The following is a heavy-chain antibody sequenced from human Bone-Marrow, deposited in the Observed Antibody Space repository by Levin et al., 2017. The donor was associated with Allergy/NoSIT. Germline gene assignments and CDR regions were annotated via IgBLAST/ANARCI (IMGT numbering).Heavy chain of an antibody. CDR1: GFALSTYP. J-gene: IGHJ4*02. CDR3: AKLTPAASAADY. CDR2: ISANGDRT. Sequence: GGSLRLSCAASGFALSTYPMSWVRQAPGRGLEWVSSISANGDRTYHADSVECRLTVSRDNSKNTVYLQMKSLRVEDTAMYFCAKLTPAASAADYWGQGTLVTVSS. D-gene: IGHD6-25*01. V-gene: IGHV3-23*01.